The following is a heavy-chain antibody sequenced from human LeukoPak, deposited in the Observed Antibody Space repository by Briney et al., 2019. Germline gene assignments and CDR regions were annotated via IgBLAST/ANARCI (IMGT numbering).Heavy chain of an antibody. CDR2: IIPILGIA. J-gene: IGHJ5*02. Sequence: RASVKVSCKASGGTFSSYAISWVRQAPGQGLEWMGRIIPILGIANYAQKFQGRVTITADKSTSTAYMELSSLRSEDTAVYYCARDVGDDYYGSGSQFDPWGQGTLVTVSS. D-gene: IGHD3-10*01. CDR1: GGTFSSYA. CDR3: ARDVGDDYYGSGSQFDP. V-gene: IGHV1-69*04.